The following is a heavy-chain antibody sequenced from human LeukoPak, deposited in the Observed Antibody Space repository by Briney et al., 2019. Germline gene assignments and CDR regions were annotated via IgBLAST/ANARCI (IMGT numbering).Heavy chain of an antibody. CDR2: ICYTGCI. CDR3: ARRGSPSGLSYDS. V-gene: IGHV4-39*01. D-gene: IGHD5-12*01. Sequence: PSVNLSFTCAVSSVSIKSIGLFWGWIRQPPGKGLERIGSICYTGCIYYNPTLKSRVTITADKSTNLLLLLLISVTAADTAVYYCARRGSPSGLSYDSWGKGTLVTVSS. J-gene: IGHJ5*01. CDR1: SVSIKSIGLF.